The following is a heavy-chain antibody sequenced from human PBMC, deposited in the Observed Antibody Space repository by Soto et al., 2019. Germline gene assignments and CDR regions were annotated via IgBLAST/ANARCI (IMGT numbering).Heavy chain of an antibody. Sequence: GGSLRLSCAASGFTFDDYTMHWARQAPGKGLEWVSLISWDGGSTYYADSVKGRFTISRDNSKNSLYLQMNSLRTEDTALYYCAEGPLSYYYGSGTPPPGYYYGMDVWGQGTTVTVSS. CDR2: ISWDGGST. J-gene: IGHJ6*02. V-gene: IGHV3-43*01. D-gene: IGHD3-10*01. CDR1: GFTFDDYT. CDR3: AEGPLSYYYGSGTPPPGYYYGMDV.